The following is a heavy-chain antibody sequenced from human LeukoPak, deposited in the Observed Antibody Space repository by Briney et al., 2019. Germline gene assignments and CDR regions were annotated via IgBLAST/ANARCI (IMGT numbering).Heavy chain of an antibody. CDR1: GYTFTSYY. CDR3: ARGAVVTAPPNNWFDP. Sequence: ASVKVSCKASGYTFTSYYMHWVRQAPGQGLEWMGIINPSGGSTSYAQKFQGRVTMTRDTSTSTVYMELSSLRSEDTAVYYCARGAVVTAPPNNWFDPWGQGTLVTVSS. J-gene: IGHJ5*02. V-gene: IGHV1-46*01. D-gene: IGHD2-21*02. CDR2: INPSGGST.